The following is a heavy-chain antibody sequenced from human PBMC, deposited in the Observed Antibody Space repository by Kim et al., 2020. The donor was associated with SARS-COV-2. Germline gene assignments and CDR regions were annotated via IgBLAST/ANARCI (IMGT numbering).Heavy chain of an antibody. CDR3: AGADFWSGATNYYYGMDV. J-gene: IGHJ6*02. V-gene: IGHV4-34*01. Sequence: KSRVTISVDTSKNQFSLKLSSVTAADTAVYYCAGADFWSGATNYYYGMDVWGQGTTVTVSS. D-gene: IGHD3-3*01.